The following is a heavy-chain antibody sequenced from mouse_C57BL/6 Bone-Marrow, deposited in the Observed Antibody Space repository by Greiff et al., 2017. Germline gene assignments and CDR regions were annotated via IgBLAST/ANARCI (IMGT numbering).Heavy chain of an antibody. J-gene: IGHJ2*01. V-gene: IGHV5-9-1*02. CDR2: ISSGGDYI. CDR3: TRAVTSYYFDY. Sequence: VNVVESGEGLVKPGGSLKLSCAASGFTFSSYAMSWVRQTPEKRLEWVAYISSGGDYIYYADTVKGRFTISRDNARNTLYLQMSSLKSEDTAMYYCTRAVTSYYFDYWGQGTTLTVSS. D-gene: IGHD2-3*01. CDR1: GFTFSSYA.